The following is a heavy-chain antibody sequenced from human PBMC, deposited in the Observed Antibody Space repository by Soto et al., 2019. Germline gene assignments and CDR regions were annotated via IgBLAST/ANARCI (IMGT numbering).Heavy chain of an antibody. CDR1: GFSFSNAW. Sequence: GGSLRLSCAASGFSFSNAWMNWVRQAPGEGLEWVGRIKTKADGGKTDYSAPGKGRFTISRDDSKNTLYLQMNSLKTEDTAVYYCTTDQGTAWNDYWGQGTLVTVSS. CDR3: TTDQGTAWNDY. J-gene: IGHJ4*02. CDR2: IKTKADGGKT. D-gene: IGHD1-1*01. V-gene: IGHV3-15*07.